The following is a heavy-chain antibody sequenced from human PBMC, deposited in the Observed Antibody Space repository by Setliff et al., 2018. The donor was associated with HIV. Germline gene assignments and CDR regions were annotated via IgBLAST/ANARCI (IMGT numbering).Heavy chain of an antibody. Sequence: GASLTISCAASGFAFSTFDMNWVRQSPGKGLEWVSAVSPGGDTTYYPDAVKGRFTVSRDDSRNMLFLQMNNLGVEDTAIYYCAKPTSGYYPRPFDLWGQGTMVTVSS. J-gene: IGHJ4*02. CDR1: GFAFSTFD. D-gene: IGHD3-22*01. CDR2: VSPGGDTT. CDR3: AKPTSGYYPRPFDL. V-gene: IGHV3-23*01.